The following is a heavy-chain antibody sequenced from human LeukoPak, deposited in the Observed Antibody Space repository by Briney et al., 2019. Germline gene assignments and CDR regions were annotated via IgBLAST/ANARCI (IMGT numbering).Heavy chain of an antibody. J-gene: IGHJ4*02. V-gene: IGHV3-7*01. CDR2: IMKDGSIE. D-gene: IGHD3/OR15-3a*01. CDR3: VRNLDYHALDS. CDR1: GFTFSRYW. Sequence: GGSLRLSCAASGFTFSRYWVTWVRQAPGKGLEWVADIMKDGSIEDYADFVEGRFTISRDNAKNLLFLQMNSLRAEDTAVYYCVRNLDYHALDSWGQGTPVTVSS.